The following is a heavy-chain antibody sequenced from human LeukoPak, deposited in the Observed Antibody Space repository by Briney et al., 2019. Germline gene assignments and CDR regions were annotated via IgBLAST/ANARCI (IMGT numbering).Heavy chain of an antibody. Sequence: GSLRLSCAASGSTFSSYSMNWVRQAPGKGLEWVSSISSSSSYIYYADSVKGRFTISRDNAKNSLYLQMNSLRAEDTAVYYCARDTRSTIFGVVIPPYYFDYWGQGTLVTVSS. CDR3: ARDTRSTIFGVVIPPYYFDY. D-gene: IGHD3-3*01. V-gene: IGHV3-21*01. CDR1: GSTFSSYS. CDR2: ISSSSSYI. J-gene: IGHJ4*02.